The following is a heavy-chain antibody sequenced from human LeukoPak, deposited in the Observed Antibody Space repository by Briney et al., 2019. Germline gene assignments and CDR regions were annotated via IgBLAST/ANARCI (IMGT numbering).Heavy chain of an antibody. CDR3: ARGRSYSDTSGYLHYYFDY. CDR2: ISAYNGNT. CDR1: GYTFTSYG. V-gene: IGHV1-18*01. J-gene: IGHJ4*02. D-gene: IGHD3-22*01. Sequence: ASVKVSCKASGYTFTSYGISWVRQAPGQGLEWMGWISAYNGNTNYAQKLQGRVTMTRDTSTSTVYMELSSLRSEDTAVYYCARGRSYSDTSGYLHYYFDYWGQGTLVTVSS.